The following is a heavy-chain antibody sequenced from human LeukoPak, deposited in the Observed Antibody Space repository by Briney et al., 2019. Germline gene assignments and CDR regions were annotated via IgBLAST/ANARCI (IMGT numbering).Heavy chain of an antibody. CDR2: IDTDGSST. CDR3: ASESHGDYSAS. Sequence: GGSLRLSCAASGFTFSSYWMHWVRQAPGKGLVWVSRIDTDGSSTSYADSVKGRFTISRDNAKNTLYLQMNSLRAEDTAVYYCASESHGDYSASWGQGTLGSVSS. V-gene: IGHV3-74*01. J-gene: IGHJ4*02. CDR1: GFTFSSYW. D-gene: IGHD4-17*01.